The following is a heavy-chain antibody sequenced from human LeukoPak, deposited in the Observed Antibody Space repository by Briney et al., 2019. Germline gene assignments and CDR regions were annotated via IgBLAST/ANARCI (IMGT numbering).Heavy chain of an antibody. CDR1: GGSISSSSYY. V-gene: IGHV4-39*07. D-gene: IGHD5-24*01. J-gene: IGHJ4*02. Sequence: PSETLSLTCTVSGGSISSSSYYWGWIRQPPGKGLEWIGSIYYSGSTYYNPSLKSRVTISVDTSKNQFSLKLSSVTAADTAVYYCARDPPEMATSELVDYWGQGTLVTVSS. CDR3: ARDPPEMATSELVDY. CDR2: IYYSGST.